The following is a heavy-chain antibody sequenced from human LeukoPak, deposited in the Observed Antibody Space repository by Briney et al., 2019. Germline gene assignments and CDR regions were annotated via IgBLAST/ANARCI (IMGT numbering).Heavy chain of an antibody. Sequence: SETLSLTCAVSGGSITSSSYFWGWIRQPPGKGLEWIVSIFSSGTTYYNPSLKSRVTISVDTSKNQFSLNLNSVTAADTAVYYCARHGEDGYNYWGQGTLVTVSS. V-gene: IGHV4-39*01. CDR1: GGSITSSSYF. J-gene: IGHJ4*02. CDR3: ARHGEDGYNY. CDR2: IFSSGTT. D-gene: IGHD5-24*01.